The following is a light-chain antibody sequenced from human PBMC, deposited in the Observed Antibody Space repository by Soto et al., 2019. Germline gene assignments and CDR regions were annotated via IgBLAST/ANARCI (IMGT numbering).Light chain of an antibody. J-gene: IGKJ1*01. Sequence: DLQMTQSPSALSASVGDRVTITCRASQIISSWVAWYQQKPGKAPKFLIYKASTLESGVPSRFSGSGSGTECTLTISSRQPDDSATYYCQHSDNYQWPFVQGTKVEIK. V-gene: IGKV1-5*03. CDR1: QIISSW. CDR2: KAS. CDR3: QHSDNYQWP.